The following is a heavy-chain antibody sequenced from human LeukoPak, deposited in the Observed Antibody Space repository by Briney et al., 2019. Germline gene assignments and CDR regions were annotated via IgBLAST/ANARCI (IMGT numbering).Heavy chain of an antibody. CDR1: GFTFSSYG. J-gene: IGHJ4*02. Sequence: GGSLRLSCAASGFTFSSYGMHWVRQAPGKGLEWVAFIRYDGSNKYYADSVKGRFTIFRDNSKNTLYLQMNSLRAEDTAVYYCAKDGETSYDFWSGYYTDYWGQGTLVTVSS. V-gene: IGHV3-30*02. CDR2: IRYDGSNK. D-gene: IGHD3-3*01. CDR3: AKDGETSYDFWSGYYTDY.